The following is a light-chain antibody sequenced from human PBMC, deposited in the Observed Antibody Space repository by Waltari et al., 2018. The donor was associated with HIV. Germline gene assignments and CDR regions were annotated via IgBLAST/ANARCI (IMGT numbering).Light chain of an antibody. V-gene: IGLV3-21*02. CDR1: NIGSKT. CDR2: DDA. Sequence: SYVLTQPPSASVAPGQTALITCGGHNIGSKTVQWYQQKPGQAPILVINDDADRPSGIPERFSGSNSGNTATLTISRVEAGDEADYFCQVWDGNSDHQVFGGGTKLTVL. J-gene: IGLJ3*02. CDR3: QVWDGNSDHQV.